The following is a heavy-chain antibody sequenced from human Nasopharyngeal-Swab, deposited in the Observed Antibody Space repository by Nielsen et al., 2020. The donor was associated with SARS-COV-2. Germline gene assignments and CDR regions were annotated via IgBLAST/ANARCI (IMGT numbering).Heavy chain of an antibody. D-gene: IGHD5-12*01. Sequence: GESLKISCAASGFTFRSYAISWVRQAPGKGLEWVSVIRGIDYTTYYADSVKGRFTISRDNSKNTVNLQMNSLRVEDTAIYYCAKDRDSGDDSDDYYHYYGMDVWGQGTTVTVFS. CDR3: AKDRDSGDDSDDYYHYYGMDV. V-gene: IGHV3-23*01. J-gene: IGHJ6*02. CDR1: GFTFRSYA. CDR2: IRGIDYTT.